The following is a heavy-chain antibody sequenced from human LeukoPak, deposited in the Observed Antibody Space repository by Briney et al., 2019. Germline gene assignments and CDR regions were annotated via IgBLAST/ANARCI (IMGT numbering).Heavy chain of an antibody. D-gene: IGHD1-7*01. CDR2: INPNSGGT. V-gene: IGHV1-2*02. CDR3: ARGKSPRPITGTPWDWFDP. J-gene: IGHJ5*02. Sequence: ASVKVSCKASGYTFTGYYMHWVRQAPGQGLEWMGWINPNSGGTNYAQKFQGRVTMTTDTSTSTAYMELRSLRSDDTAVYYCARGKSPRPITGTPWDWFDPWGQGTLVTVSP. CDR1: GYTFTGYY.